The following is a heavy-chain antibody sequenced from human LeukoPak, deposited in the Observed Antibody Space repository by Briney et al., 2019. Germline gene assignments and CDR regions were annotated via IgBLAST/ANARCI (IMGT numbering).Heavy chain of an antibody. V-gene: IGHV4-59*01. J-gene: IGHJ6*04. CDR1: GGSISSYY. CDR3: ARDQKGAFDI. Sequence: PSETLSLTCTVSGGSISSYYWSWIRQPPGKGLEWIGYIYYSGSTNYNPSLKSRVTISVDTSKNQFSLKLSSVTAADTAVYYCARDQKGAFDIWGKGTTVTVSS. CDR2: IYYSGST. D-gene: IGHD3-9*01.